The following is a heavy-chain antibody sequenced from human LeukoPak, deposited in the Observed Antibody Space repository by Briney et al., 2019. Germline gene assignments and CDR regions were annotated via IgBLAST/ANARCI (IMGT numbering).Heavy chain of an antibody. CDR1: GLIFSDCY. D-gene: IGHD5-18*01. CDR3: ARGSGSRYGPFDY. J-gene: IGHJ4*02. Sequence: GGSLRLSCAASGLIFSDCYMSWIRQAPGKGLEWVSDISLSGTMIYYADSVKGRFTISRDNARNSLYLHMDSLRVEDTAVYYCARGSGSRYGPFDYWGQGTLVTVSS. CDR2: ISLSGTMI. V-gene: IGHV3-11*04.